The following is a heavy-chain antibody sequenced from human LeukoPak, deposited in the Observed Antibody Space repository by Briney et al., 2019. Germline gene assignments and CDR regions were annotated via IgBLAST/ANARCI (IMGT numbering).Heavy chain of an antibody. J-gene: IGHJ6*02. CDR1: GGSISSSSYY. D-gene: IGHD3-22*01. CDR3: ARKIRDYDSSGYYRYGMDV. V-gene: IGHV4-39*01. Sequence: SETLSLTCTVSGGSISSSSYYWGWIRQPPGKGLEWIGSIYYSGSTYYNPSLKSRVTISVDTSKNQFSLKLSSVTAADTAVYYCARKIRDYDSSGYYRYGMDVWGQGTTVTVSS. CDR2: IYYSGST.